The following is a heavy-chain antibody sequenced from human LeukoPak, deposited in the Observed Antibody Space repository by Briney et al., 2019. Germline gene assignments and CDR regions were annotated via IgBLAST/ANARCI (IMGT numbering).Heavy chain of an antibody. CDR2: IKQDGSEK. CDR1: GFTFSSYW. J-gene: IGHJ6*02. D-gene: IGHD2-2*01. V-gene: IGHV3-7*01. Sequence: PGGSLRLSCAASGFTFSSYWMSWVRQAPGKGLEWVANIKQDGSEKYYVDSVKGRFTISRDNAKNSLYLQMNSLRAEDRAVYYCARVMTVVVPVAIPDYYYYGMDVWGQGTTVTVSS. CDR3: ARVMTVVVPVAIPDYYYYGMDV.